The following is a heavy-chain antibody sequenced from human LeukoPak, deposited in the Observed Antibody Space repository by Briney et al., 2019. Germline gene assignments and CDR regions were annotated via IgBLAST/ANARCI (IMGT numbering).Heavy chain of an antibody. CDR3: ASSSGPSFFDY. V-gene: IGHV4-30-4*01. CDR1: GGSISSGDYY. CDR2: IYYSGSI. Sequence: PSQTLSLTCTVSGGSISSGDYYWSWIRQPPGKGLEWIGYIYYSGSICYNPSLKSRVTISVDTSKNQFSLKLSSVTAADTAVYYCASSSGPSFFDYWGQGTLVTVSS. D-gene: IGHD3-22*01. J-gene: IGHJ4*02.